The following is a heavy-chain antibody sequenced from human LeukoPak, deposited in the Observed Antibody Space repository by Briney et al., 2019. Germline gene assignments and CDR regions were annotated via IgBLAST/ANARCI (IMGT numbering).Heavy chain of an antibody. CDR1: GGSISSGGYY. D-gene: IGHD2-2*01. V-gene: IGHV4-31*03. CDR2: IYYSGST. J-gene: IGHJ3*02. CDR3: ARAPVVPAAPYLVAFDI. Sequence: SETLSLTCTVSGGSISSGGYYWSWIRQHPGKGLEWIGYIYYSGSTYYNPSLKSRVTISVDTSKNQFSLKLSSVTAADTAVYYCARAPVVPAAPYLVAFDIWGQGTMVTVSS.